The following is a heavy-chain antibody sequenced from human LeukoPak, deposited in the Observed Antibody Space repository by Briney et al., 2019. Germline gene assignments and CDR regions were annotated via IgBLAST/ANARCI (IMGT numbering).Heavy chain of an antibody. CDR3: ASIRLTRPYAFDI. V-gene: IGHV3-23*01. CDR2: ISGSGGST. J-gene: IGHJ3*02. Sequence: PGGSLRLSCAASGFTFSSYAMSWVRQAPGKGLEWVSAISGSGGSTYYADSVKGRFTISRDNAKNSLYLQMNSLRAEDTAVYYCASIRLTRPYAFDIWGQGTMVTVSS. CDR1: GFTFSSYA. D-gene: IGHD4/OR15-4a*01.